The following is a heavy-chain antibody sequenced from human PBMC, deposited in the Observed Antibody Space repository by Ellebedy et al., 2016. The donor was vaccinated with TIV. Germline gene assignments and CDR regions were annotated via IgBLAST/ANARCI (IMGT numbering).Heavy chain of an antibody. J-gene: IGHJ4*02. CDR2: LLYTGGT. V-gene: IGHV4-39*01. Sequence: SETLSLTXSVSGASVRSSLYQWCWIRQPPGQGLEWVGTLLYTGGTYTNAALGGRVTMSLDRSKNQISLRLDSVIAADTAVYYCAGGERYSPDYWGQGSLVTVSS. CDR3: AGGERYSPDY. CDR1: GASVRSSLYQ. D-gene: IGHD2-15*01.